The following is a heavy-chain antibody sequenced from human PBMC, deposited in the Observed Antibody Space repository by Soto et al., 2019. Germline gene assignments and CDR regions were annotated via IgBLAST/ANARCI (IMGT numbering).Heavy chain of an antibody. CDR2: IDWDDDK. D-gene: IGHD6-6*01. J-gene: IGHJ4*02. CDR3: ARRAAYSSSYFFDY. CDR1: GFSLSTSGMC. Sequence: SGPTLVNPTQTLTLTCTFSGFSLSTSGMCVSWIRQPPGKALEWLALIDWDDDKYYNTSLKTRLTISKDTSKSQVVLTMTNLEPVDTATYYCARRAAYSSSYFFDYWGAGTLVTVSS. V-gene: IGHV2-70*12.